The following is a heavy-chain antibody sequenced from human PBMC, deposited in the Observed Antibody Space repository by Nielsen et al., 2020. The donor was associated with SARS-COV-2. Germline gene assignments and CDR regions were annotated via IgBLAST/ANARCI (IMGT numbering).Heavy chain of an antibody. D-gene: IGHD5-18*01. CDR3: ARHISNTAMAPGY. CDR2: INHSGST. CDR1: GGSFSGYY. V-gene: IGHV4-34*01. J-gene: IGHJ4*02. Sequence: SETLSLTCAAYGGSFSGYYWSWIRQPPGKGLEWIGEINHSGSTNYNPSLKSRVTISVDTSKNQFSLKLSSVTAADTAVYYCARHISNTAMAPGYWGQGTLVTVSS.